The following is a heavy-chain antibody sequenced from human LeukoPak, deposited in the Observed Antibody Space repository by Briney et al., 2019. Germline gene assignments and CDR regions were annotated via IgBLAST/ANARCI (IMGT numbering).Heavy chain of an antibody. J-gene: IGHJ4*02. D-gene: IGHD5-12*01. Sequence: PSETLSLTCAVYGGSFSGYYWSWIRQPPGKGLEWIGEINHSGSTNYNPSLKSRVTISVDTSKNQFSLKLTSVTAADTAVYYCAREAYSGLYFDYWGQGTLVTVSS. V-gene: IGHV4-34*01. CDR2: INHSGST. CDR3: AREAYSGLYFDY. CDR1: GGSFSGYY.